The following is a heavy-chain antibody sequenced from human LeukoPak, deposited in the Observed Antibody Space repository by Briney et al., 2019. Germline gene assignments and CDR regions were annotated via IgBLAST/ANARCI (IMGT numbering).Heavy chain of an antibody. CDR3: AKMSSSSNWFDP. J-gene: IGHJ5*02. D-gene: IGHD6-6*01. CDR1: GGSMSSGGYS. V-gene: IGHV4-30-2*01. Sequence: SETLSLTCAVSGGSMSSGGYSWSWIRQPPGKGLEFIGYIYHSGNTYYIPSLKSRVTISVDRSKNQLSLKLTSVTAANTAVYFCAKMSSSSNWFDPWGQGTLVTVSS. CDR2: IYHSGNT.